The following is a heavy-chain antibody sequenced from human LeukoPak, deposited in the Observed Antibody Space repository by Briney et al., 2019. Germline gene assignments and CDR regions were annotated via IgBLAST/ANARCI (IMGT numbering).Heavy chain of an antibody. CDR2: ISGSSSYT. CDR3: ARGSSGSFWQAVDI. V-gene: IGHV3-11*06. Sequence: PGGSLTLSCAASGFTFSDYYMSWIRQAPGKGLEWISYISGSSSYTNYADSVKGRFTISRDNAKNTLYLQMNSLRAEDTAVYYCARGSSGSFWQAVDIWGQGTMVTVSS. J-gene: IGHJ3*02. D-gene: IGHD1-26*01. CDR1: GFTFSDYY.